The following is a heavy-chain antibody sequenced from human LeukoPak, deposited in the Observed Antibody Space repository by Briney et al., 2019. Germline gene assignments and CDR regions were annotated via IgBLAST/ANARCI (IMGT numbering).Heavy chain of an antibody. J-gene: IGHJ6*02. CDR1: GFTFTRYT. Sequence: PGGSLRLSCAASGFTFTRYTMSCGPQGPGERRGWVSPICGIGGGTYYADTVKGRFTISRDNSKNALYLQMNSLRAEDTAVYYCAKGSSTLLWFRELKSPDYYYYGMDVWGQGTTVTVSS. CDR3: AKGSSTLLWFRELKSPDYYYYGMDV. D-gene: IGHD3-10*01. CDR2: ICGIGGGT. V-gene: IGHV3-23*01.